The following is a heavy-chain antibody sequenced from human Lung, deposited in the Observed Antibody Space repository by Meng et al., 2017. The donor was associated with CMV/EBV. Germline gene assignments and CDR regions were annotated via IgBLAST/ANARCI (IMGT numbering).Heavy chain of an antibody. Sequence: SETLSLXCTVSGGSVSSGSYYWSWIRQPPGKGLEWIGYIYYSGSTNYNPSLKSRVIISVDTSKNQFSLKLSSVTAADTAVYYCARELYDFWSGYYFYYYSMDVWGQGXTVTVSS. J-gene: IGHJ6*02. CDR2: IYYSGST. CDR3: ARELYDFWSGYYFYYYSMDV. CDR1: GGSVSSGSYY. D-gene: IGHD3-3*01. V-gene: IGHV4-61*01.